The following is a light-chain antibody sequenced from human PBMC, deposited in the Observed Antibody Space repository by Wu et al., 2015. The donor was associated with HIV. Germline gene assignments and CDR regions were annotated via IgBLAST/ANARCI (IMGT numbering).Light chain of an antibody. J-gene: IGKJ1*01. CDR1: QSVSSN. CDR2: GAS. V-gene: IGKV3-20*01. Sequence: EIVMTQSPATLSVSPGERAALSCRASQSVSSNLAWYQQKPGQAPRLLIYGASSRATGIPDRFSGSGSGTDFTLTISRLEPEDFAVYYCQHYTSSRWTFGPGTKVEIK. CDR3: QHYTSSRWT.